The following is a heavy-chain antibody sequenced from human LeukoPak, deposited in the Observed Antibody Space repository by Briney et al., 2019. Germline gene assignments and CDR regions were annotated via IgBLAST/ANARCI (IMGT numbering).Heavy chain of an antibody. CDR3: ARDYGGSSPFDY. D-gene: IGHD4-23*01. CDR1: GFTFRNLG. J-gene: IGHJ4*02. V-gene: IGHV3-33*05. CDR2: VENDGRTK. Sequence: PGGSLRLSCAASGFTFRNLGMHWVRQAPGKGMEWVAFVENDGRTKYYADSVKGRFTISRDNSKNTLYLQMNSLRAEDTAVYYCARDYGGSSPFDYWGQGTLVTVSS.